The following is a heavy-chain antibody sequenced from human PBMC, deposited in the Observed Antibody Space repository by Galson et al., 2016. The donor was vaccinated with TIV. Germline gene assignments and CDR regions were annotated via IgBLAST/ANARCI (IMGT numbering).Heavy chain of an antibody. CDR1: GYTFTSYD. CDR3: ARDGARVGAHDAFDI. D-gene: IGHD3-16*01. J-gene: IGHJ3*02. Sequence: SVKVSCKASGYTFTSYDIHWVRQATGQGLEWMGWMNPNSANTGFAQKFQGRVTMTRNTSITTAYMELSSLRSEDTAVYYCARDGARVGAHDAFDIWGQGTMVTVSS. CDR2: MNPNSANT. V-gene: IGHV1-8*01.